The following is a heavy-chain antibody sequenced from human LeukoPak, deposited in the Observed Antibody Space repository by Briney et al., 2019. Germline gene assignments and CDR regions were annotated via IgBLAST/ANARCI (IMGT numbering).Heavy chain of an antibody. CDR1: GYSFTSYW. V-gene: IGHV5-51*01. Sequence: GESLKISCKGSGYSFTSYWIGWVRQMPGKGLEWMGIIYPGDSDTRYSPSFQGQVTISADKSISTAYLQWSSLKASDTVMYYCARPPYCSGGSCQPFDYWGQGTLVTVSS. J-gene: IGHJ4*02. CDR2: IYPGDSDT. D-gene: IGHD2-15*01. CDR3: ARPPYCSGGSCQPFDY.